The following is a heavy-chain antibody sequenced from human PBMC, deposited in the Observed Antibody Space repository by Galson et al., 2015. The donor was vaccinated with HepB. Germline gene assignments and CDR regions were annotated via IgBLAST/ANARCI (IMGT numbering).Heavy chain of an antibody. J-gene: IGHJ6*02. D-gene: IGHD2-2*01. Sequence: SVKVSCKASGYTFTSYDINWVRQATGQGLEWMGWMNPNSGNTGYAQKFQGRVTMTRNTSISTAYMELSSLRSEDTAVYYCARVVPAANYYYYYGMDVWGQGTTVTVSS. CDR1: GYTFTSYD. CDR2: MNPNSGNT. CDR3: ARVVPAANYYYYYGMDV. V-gene: IGHV1-8*01.